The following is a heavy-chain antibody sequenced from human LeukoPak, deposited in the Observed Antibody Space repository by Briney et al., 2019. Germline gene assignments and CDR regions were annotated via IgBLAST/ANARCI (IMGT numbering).Heavy chain of an antibody. J-gene: IGHJ4*02. V-gene: IGHV1-2*06. Sequence: ASVKVSCKASGYTFTGYYMHWVRQAPGQGLEWMGRINPNSGGTNYAQKFQGRVTMTRDTSISTAYMELSRLRPDDTAVYYRATTIFGVVINDYWGQGTLVTVSS. D-gene: IGHD3-3*01. CDR3: ATTIFGVVINDY. CDR1: GYTFTGYY. CDR2: INPNSGGT.